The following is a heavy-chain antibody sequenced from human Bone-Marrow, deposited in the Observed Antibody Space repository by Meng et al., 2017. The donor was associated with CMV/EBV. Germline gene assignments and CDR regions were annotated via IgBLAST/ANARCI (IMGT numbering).Heavy chain of an antibody. CDR3: ARDKGGATGGFDY. Sequence: SETLSLTCTVSGGSISSYYWSWIRQPPGKGLEWIGYIYYSGSTNYNPSLKSRVTISVDTSKNQFPLKLSSVTAADTPVDYCARDKGGATGGFDYWGQGTLVTVSS. CDR2: IYYSGST. V-gene: IGHV4-59*01. J-gene: IGHJ4*02. D-gene: IGHD1-26*01. CDR1: GGSISSYY.